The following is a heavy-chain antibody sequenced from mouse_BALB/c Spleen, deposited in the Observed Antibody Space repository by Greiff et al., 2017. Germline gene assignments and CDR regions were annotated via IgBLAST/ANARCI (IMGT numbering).Heavy chain of an antibody. CDR3: ARIYDGYDGAMDY. CDR2: ISSGGST. CDR1: GFTFSSYA. Sequence: EVQLVESGGGLVKPGGSLKLSCAASGFTFSSYAMSWVRQTPEKRLEWVASISSGGSTYYPDSVKGRFTISRDNARNILYLQMSSLRSEDTAMYYCARIYDGYDGAMDYWGQGTSVTVSS. J-gene: IGHJ4*01. D-gene: IGHD2-3*01. V-gene: IGHV5-6-5*01.